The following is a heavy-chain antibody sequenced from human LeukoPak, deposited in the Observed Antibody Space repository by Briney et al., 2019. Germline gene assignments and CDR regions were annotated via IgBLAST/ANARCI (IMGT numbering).Heavy chain of an antibody. D-gene: IGHD1-26*01. J-gene: IGHJ4*02. CDR1: GFTFSSYA. V-gene: IGHV3-23*01. CDR2: ISNSGGST. Sequence: GGSLRLSCAASGFTFSSYAMSWVRQAPGKGLEGVSGISNSGGSTYYADSVKGHFTISRDNSKNTLYLQMNSLRAEDTAVYYCAKTSGSYYYFDSWGQGTLVTVSS. CDR3: AKTSGSYYYFDS.